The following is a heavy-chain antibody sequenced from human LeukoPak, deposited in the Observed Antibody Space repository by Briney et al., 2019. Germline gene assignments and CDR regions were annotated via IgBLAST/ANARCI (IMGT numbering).Heavy chain of an antibody. Sequence: PSQTLSLTCTVSGGSISSGSYYWGWIRQPAGKGLEWIGRIYTSGSTNYNPSLKSRVTISVDTSKNQFSLKLSSVTAADTAVYYCARAITIFGVDPFDYWGQGTLVTVSS. CDR2: IYTSGST. D-gene: IGHD3-3*01. V-gene: IGHV4-61*02. CDR3: ARAITIFGVDPFDY. J-gene: IGHJ4*02. CDR1: GGSISSGSYY.